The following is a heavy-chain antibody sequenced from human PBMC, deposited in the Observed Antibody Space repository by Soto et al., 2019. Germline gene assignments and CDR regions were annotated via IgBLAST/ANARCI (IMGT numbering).Heavy chain of an antibody. CDR3: ASVLHLPYGIGWRSLYWYFEL. J-gene: IGHJ2*01. Sequence: QVQLVQSGAEVKKPGSSVKVSCKASGGTFNSYALTWVRQAPGHGLEWMGGIIPIFRSTNYAQKFQGRVTVTANRSTSTAYVELGSRRSDDTAVYSCASVLHLPYGIGWRSLYWYFELWGRGNLVTVSS. D-gene: IGHD6-19*01. CDR1: GGTFNSYA. V-gene: IGHV1-69*06. CDR2: IIPIFRST.